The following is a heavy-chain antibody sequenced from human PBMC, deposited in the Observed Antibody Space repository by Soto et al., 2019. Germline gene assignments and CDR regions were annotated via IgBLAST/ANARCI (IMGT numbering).Heavy chain of an antibody. CDR1: GGTFSSYA. CDR2: IIPIFGTA. J-gene: IGHJ6*02. CDR3: ARGYCISTSCYAPYYYYYGMDV. V-gene: IGHV1-69*12. Sequence: QVQLVQSGAAVKKPGSSVKVSCKASGGTFSSYAISWVRQAPGQGLEWMGGIIPIFGTANYAQKFQGRVTITADESTSTAYMELSSLRSEDTAVYYCARGYCISTSCYAPYYYYYGMDVWGQGTTVTVSS. D-gene: IGHD2-2*01.